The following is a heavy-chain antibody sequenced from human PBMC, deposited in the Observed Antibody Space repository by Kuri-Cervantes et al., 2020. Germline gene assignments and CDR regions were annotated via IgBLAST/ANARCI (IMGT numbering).Heavy chain of an antibody. CDR2: IIPIFGTA. Sequence: SVKVSCKAPGGTFSSYAISWVRQAPGQGLEWMGGIIPIFGTANYAQKFQGRVTITADESTSTAYMELSSLRSEDTAVYYCARASDYGDYVGCFDYWGQGTLVTVSS. CDR3: ARASDYGDYVGCFDY. CDR1: GGTFSSYA. J-gene: IGHJ4*02. D-gene: IGHD4-17*01. V-gene: IGHV1-69*13.